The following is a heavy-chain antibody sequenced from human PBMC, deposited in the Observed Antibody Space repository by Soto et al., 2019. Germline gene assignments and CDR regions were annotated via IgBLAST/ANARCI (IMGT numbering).Heavy chain of an antibody. CDR3: ARDQSSSSWYASNPFDY. CDR1: GYTFTSYA. D-gene: IGHD6-13*01. Sequence: GASVKVSCKTSGYTFTSYAISWLRQAPGQGLEWMGWISAYNGNTNYAQKLQGRVSMTTDTSTSTAYMELRSLRSDDTAVYYCARDQSSSSWYASNPFDYWGQGTLVTVPQ. V-gene: IGHV1-18*01. J-gene: IGHJ4*02. CDR2: ISAYNGNT.